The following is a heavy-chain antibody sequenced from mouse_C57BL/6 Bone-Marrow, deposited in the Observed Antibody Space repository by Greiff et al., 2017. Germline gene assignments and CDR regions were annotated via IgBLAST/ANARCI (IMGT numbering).Heavy chain of an antibody. J-gene: IGHJ2*01. V-gene: IGHV5-17*01. CDR3: ARWGYDYFDY. Sequence: EVQLVESGGGLVKPGGSLKLSCAASGFTFSDYGMHWVRQAPEKGLEWVAYISSGSSTIYYADTVKGRFTISRDNAKNTLFLQMTSLRSEDTAMYYCARWGYDYFDYRGQGTTLTVSS. CDR1: GFTFSDYG. CDR2: ISSGSSTI.